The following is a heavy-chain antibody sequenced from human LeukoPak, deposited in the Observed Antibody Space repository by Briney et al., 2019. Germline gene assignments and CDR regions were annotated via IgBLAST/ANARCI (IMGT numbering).Heavy chain of an antibody. CDR1: GDSISSGSYS. J-gene: IGHJ6*03. CDR2: IYASGST. V-gene: IGHV4-61*02. CDR3: ARVGRYDFWSGYHYYMDV. Sequence: SETLSLTCTVSGDSISSGSYSWSWIRQPAGKGLEWIGRIYASGSTNYNPSLKSRVTISVDTSKNQFSLRLTSVTAADTAVYYCARVGRYDFWSGYHYYMDVWGKGTTVTVSS. D-gene: IGHD3-3*01.